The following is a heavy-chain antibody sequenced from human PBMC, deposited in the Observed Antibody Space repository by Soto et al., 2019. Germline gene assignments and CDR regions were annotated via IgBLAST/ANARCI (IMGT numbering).Heavy chain of an antibody. J-gene: IGHJ6*02. D-gene: IGHD3-16*02. CDR1: GFTFSDYD. Sequence: QGQLGESGGGLAKPGGSLRLSCAASGFTFSDYDMSWIRQAPGKGLEWVSYISSSGTIIYYADSVKGRFTISRDNARNSLFLQMNSLRAEDTAVYYCAKGYVWGSYRPSMDVWGHGTTVTVSS. CDR2: ISSSGTII. CDR3: AKGYVWGSYRPSMDV. V-gene: IGHV3-11*01.